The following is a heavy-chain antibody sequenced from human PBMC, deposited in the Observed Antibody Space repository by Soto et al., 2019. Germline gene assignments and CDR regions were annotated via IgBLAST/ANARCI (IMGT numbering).Heavy chain of an antibody. J-gene: IGHJ4*02. Sequence: SETLSLTCAVYGGSFSGYYWSWIRQPPGKGLEWIGSIYYSGSTYYNPSLKSRVTISVDTSKNQFSLKLSSVTAADTAVYYCSGVYGDYWVGYWGQGTLVTVSS. V-gene: IGHV4-34*01. D-gene: IGHD4-17*01. CDR2: IYYSGST. CDR1: GGSFSGYY. CDR3: SGVYGDYWVGY.